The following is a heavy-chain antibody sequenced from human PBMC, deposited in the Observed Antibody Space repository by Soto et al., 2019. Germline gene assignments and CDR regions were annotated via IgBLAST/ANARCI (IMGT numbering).Heavy chain of an antibody. Sequence: PSETLSLTCAVYGGSFSGYYWSWIRQPPGKGLEWIGEINHSGSTNYNPSLKSRVPISVDTSKTQFSLKLSSVTAADTAVYYCGSQVDGWAPSYFDYLGQGTLVTVSS. D-gene: IGHD6-19*01. CDR2: INHSGST. J-gene: IGHJ4*02. V-gene: IGHV4-34*01. CDR3: GSQVDGWAPSYFDY. CDR1: GGSFSGYY.